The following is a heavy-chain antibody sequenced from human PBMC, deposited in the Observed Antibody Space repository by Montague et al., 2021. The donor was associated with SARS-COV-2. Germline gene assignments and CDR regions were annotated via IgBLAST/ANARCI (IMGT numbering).Heavy chain of an antibody. CDR3: ARDAEGTAARRSDAFDI. J-gene: IGHJ3*02. CDR2: IYSGGST. V-gene: IGHV3-53*01. D-gene: IGHD6-6*01. Sequence: SLRLSCAASGFTVSSNYMSWVRQAPGKGLEWVSVIYSGGSTYYADSVKGRFTISRDNSKNTLYLQMNSLRAEDTAVYYCARDAEGTAARRSDAFDIWGQGTMVTVSS. CDR1: GFTVSSNY.